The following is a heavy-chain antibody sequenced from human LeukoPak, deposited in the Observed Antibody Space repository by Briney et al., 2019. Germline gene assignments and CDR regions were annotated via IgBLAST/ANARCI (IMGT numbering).Heavy chain of an antibody. CDR1: GYTFTGYY. J-gene: IGHJ4*02. CDR3: ARVMNREGTNY. CDR2: INPNSGGT. D-gene: IGHD1-14*01. V-gene: IGHV1-2*02. Sequence: GASVKVSCKASGYTFTGYYMHWVRQAPGQGLEWMGWINPNSGGTNYAQKFQGRVTMTRDTSISTAYMELKWLRSDDTAVYYCARVMNREGTNYWGQGTPVTVSS.